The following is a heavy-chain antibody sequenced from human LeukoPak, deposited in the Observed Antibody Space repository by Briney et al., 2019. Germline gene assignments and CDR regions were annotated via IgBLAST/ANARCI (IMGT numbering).Heavy chain of an antibody. J-gene: IGHJ5*02. CDR2: ISYDGSNK. CDR3: AREYWFDP. CDR1: GFTFSSYG. V-gene: IGHV3-30*03. Sequence: GGSLRLSCAASGFTFSSYGMSWVRQAPGKGLEWVAVISYDGSNKYYADSVKGRFTISRDNSKNTLYLQMNSLRAEDTAVYYCAREYWFDPWGQGTLVTVSS.